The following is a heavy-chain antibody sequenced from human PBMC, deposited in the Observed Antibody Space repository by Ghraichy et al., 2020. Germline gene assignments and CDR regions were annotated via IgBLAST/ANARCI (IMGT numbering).Heavy chain of an antibody. CDR3: HHYR. V-gene: IGHV3-53*01. Sequence: GGSLRLSCEGSGFTFSVVYMSWIRQAPGKGLEWVSTIYVDGAAHYSDSVKGRFTISRDNFKNIMYRQMDSLTVEDTAMYYCHHYRRGRGTLVTVSP. D-gene: IGHD1-14*01. CDR2: IYVDGAA. J-gene: IGHJ2*01. CDR1: GFTFSVVY.